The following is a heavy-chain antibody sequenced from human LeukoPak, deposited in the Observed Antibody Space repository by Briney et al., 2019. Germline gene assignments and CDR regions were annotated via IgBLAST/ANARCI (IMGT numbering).Heavy chain of an antibody. CDR1: VGSISGYY. CDR2: VYDSGST. J-gene: IGHJ4*02. D-gene: IGHD2-2*01. Sequence: SETLSLTCTLSVGSISGYYGTWIRQPPGKGLEWIGSVYDSGSTNNIPSLNRRVTISRDTSNNQLSLKLRSVTAADTAIYYCLRGDQYAADPFWGQGTLVTVSS. V-gene: IGHV4-59*01. CDR3: LRGDQYAADPF.